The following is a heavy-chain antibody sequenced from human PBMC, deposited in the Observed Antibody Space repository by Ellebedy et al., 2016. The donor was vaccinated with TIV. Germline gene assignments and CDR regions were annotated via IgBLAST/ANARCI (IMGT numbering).Heavy chain of an antibody. CDR2: IRSDETTK. V-gene: IGHV3-30*02. Sequence: GESLKISCATSGFSVSGMHWVRQAPGKGLEWVAFIRSDETTKYYTDSVEGRFTISRDSSKNTLDLQMNSLRPDDTAVYYCVKGAYPVPTVMAVWGQGTMVIVSS. J-gene: IGHJ6*02. CDR1: GFSVSG. D-gene: IGHD3-16*01. CDR3: VKGAYPVPTVMAV.